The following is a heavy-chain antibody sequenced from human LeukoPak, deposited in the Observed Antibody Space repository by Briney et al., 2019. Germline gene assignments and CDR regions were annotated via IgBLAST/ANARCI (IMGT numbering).Heavy chain of an antibody. CDR1: GFTFNTYF. CDR3: ARDSGFGNWFDP. D-gene: IGHD3-10*01. Sequence: GGSLRLSCEGSGFTFNTYFMSWVRQTPGKGLEWVSTVSASGGNTYYADSVKGRFTISRDNSKNTLYLQMNSLRAEDTAVYYCARDSGFGNWFDPWGQGTLVTVSS. V-gene: IGHV3-23*01. J-gene: IGHJ5*02. CDR2: VSASGGNT.